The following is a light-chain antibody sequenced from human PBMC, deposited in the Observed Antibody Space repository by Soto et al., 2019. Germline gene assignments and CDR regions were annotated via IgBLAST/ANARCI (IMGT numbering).Light chain of an antibody. CDR3: QQYNSNSLLT. J-gene: IGKJ4*01. CDR2: GAS. CDR1: QSISSY. V-gene: IGKV1-39*01. Sequence: DIQMTQSPSSLSASVGDRVTITCRASQSISSYLNWYQQIPGKAPELLIYGASSLQSGVPSRFSGSGSGTEFTLTISSLQPDDFATYYCQQYNSNSLLTFGGGTKVDIK.